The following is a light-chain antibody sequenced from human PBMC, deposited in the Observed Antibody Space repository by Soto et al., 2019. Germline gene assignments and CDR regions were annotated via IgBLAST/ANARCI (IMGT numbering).Light chain of an antibody. CDR1: SSNIGSHT. Sequence: QSVLTQPPSASGTPGQRITISCSGSSSNIGSHTVNWHQQVPGTAPKLLIYSNNERPSGVPDRFSGSKSGTSASLAISGLHSGDEADYYCAAWDDSLNGVIFGGGTKLTAL. CDR3: AAWDDSLNGVI. V-gene: IGLV1-44*01. CDR2: SNN. J-gene: IGLJ2*01.